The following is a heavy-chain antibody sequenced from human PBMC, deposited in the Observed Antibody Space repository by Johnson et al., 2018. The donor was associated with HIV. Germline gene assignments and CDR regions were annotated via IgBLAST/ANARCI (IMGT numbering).Heavy chain of an antibody. CDR3: ARERRAGVKGAFDI. D-gene: IGHD2-21*01. CDR1: GFTFSDYY. Sequence: QMLLVESGGGLVKPGGSLRLSCAASGFTFSDYYMRWIRQAPGKGLEWVAYISSSDSTIEYADSVKGRFTISRDNSKNTLYLQMNSLRAEDTAVYYCARERRAGVKGAFDIWGQGTLVTVSS. V-gene: IGHV3-11*04. J-gene: IGHJ3*02. CDR2: ISSSDSTI.